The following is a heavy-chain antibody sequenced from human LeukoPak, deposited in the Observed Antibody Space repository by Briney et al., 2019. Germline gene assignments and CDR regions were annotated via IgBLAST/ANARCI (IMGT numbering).Heavy chain of an antibody. CDR3: ATEQEGRRAAFDY. V-gene: IGHV3-30*02. CDR2: IWYDGNEK. Sequence: PGGSLRLSCAASGFTFRTYGMHWVRQAPGKGLDWVAFIWYDGNEKHYADSAKGRFTISRDNSKNTLFLQMSSLRADDTAIYYCATEQEGRRAAFDYWGQGTLVTVSS. J-gene: IGHJ4*02. CDR1: GFTFRTYG. D-gene: IGHD1-14*01.